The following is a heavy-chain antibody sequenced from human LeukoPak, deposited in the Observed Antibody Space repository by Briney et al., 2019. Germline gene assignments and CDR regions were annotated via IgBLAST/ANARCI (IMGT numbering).Heavy chain of an antibody. V-gene: IGHV4-34*01. CDR1: GGSFSGYY. D-gene: IGHD5-18*01. CDR2: INHSGST. CDR3: ARDIQTDWFDP. Sequence: PSETLSLTCAVYGGSFSGYYWSWIRQPPGKGLEWIGEINHSGSTNYNPSLKSRVTISVDTSKNQFSLKLSSVTAADTAVYYCARDIQTDWFDPWGQGTLVTVSS. J-gene: IGHJ5*02.